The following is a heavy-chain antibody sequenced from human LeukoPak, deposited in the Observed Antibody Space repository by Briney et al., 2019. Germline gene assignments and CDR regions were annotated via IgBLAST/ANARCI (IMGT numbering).Heavy chain of an antibody. CDR1: GFTFSNYA. J-gene: IGHJ4*02. V-gene: IGHV3-23*01. CDR2: ISGSGGAI. D-gene: IGHD1-1*01. Sequence: GGSLRLSCAASGFTFSNYAMSWVRQAPGKGLEWVSGISGSGGAIYYADSVKGRFTISRDNSKNTVYLQMNSLRAEDTALYYCATDRQLSYFDYWGQGTLVTVSS. CDR3: ATDRQLSYFDY.